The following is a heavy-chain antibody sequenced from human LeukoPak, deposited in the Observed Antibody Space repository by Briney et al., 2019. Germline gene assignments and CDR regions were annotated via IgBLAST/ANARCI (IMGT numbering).Heavy chain of an antibody. CDR1: GFTFDDYA. CDR2: ISWNSGSI. V-gene: IGHV3-9*01. D-gene: IGHD3-10*01. J-gene: IGHJ5*02. CDR3: AKTQEGWFGDTHGGGNWFDP. Sequence: PGGSLRLSCAASGFTFDDYAMHWVRQAPGKGLEWVSGISWNSGSIGYADSVKGRFTISRDNAKNSLYLQMNSLRAEDTALYYCAKTQEGWFGDTHGGGNWFDPWGQGTLVTVSS.